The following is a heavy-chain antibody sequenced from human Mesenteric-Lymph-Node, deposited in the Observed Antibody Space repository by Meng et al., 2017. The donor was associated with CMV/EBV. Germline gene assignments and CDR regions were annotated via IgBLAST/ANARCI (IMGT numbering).Heavy chain of an antibody. V-gene: IGHV1-46*01. D-gene: IGHD3-10*01. CDR2: INTSGGST. CDR1: GYTFTSYY. CDR3: ARDVTMVRGVKGPFDY. J-gene: IGHJ4*02. Sequence: SGYTFTSYYMHWVRQAPGQGLEWMGIINTSGGSTSYAQKFQGRVTMTRDTSTSTVYMELSSLRSEDTAVYYCARDVTMVRGVKGPFDYWGQGTLVTVSS.